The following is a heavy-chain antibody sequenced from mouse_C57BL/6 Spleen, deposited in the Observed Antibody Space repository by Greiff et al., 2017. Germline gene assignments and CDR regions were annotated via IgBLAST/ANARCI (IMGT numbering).Heavy chain of an antibody. V-gene: IGHV1-18*01. CDR3: ARRGWDGMYFDV. Sequence: VQLKQSGPELVKPGASVKIPCKASGYTFTDYNMDWVKQSHGKSLEWIGDINPNNGGTIYNQKFKGKATLTVDKSSSTAYMELRSLTSEDTAVYYCARRGWDGMYFDVWGTGTTVTVSS. CDR2: INPNNGGT. J-gene: IGHJ1*03. CDR1: GYTFTDYN. D-gene: IGHD4-1*01.